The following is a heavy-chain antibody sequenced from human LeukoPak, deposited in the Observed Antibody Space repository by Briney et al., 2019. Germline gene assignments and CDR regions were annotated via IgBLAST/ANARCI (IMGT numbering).Heavy chain of an antibody. V-gene: IGHV4-61*05. CDR2: IYYSGST. J-gene: IGHJ4*02. CDR1: GGSISSSSYY. D-gene: IGHD3-16*02. Sequence: SETLSLTCTVSGGSISSSSYYWGWIRQPPGKGLEWIGYIYYSGSTNYNPSLKSRVTISVDTSKNQFSLKLSSVTAADTAVYYCARHEKEYVWGTYRHRVVSIDYWGQGTLVTVSS. CDR3: ARHEKEYVWGTYRHRVVSIDY.